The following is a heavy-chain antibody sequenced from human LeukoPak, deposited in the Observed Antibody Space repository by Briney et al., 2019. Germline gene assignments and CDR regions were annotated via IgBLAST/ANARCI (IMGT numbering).Heavy chain of an antibody. J-gene: IGHJ6*02. CDR1: GFIFSTYW. V-gene: IGHV3-7*05. CDR3: VMDMDV. CDR2: IKEDGSAK. Sequence: GGSLRLSCAASGFIFSTYWMNWVRQAPGKGLEWVANIKEDGSAKYYVDSVKGRFTISRDNAKNSLYLQMNSLRAEDTAVYYCVMDMDVWGQGTTVTISS.